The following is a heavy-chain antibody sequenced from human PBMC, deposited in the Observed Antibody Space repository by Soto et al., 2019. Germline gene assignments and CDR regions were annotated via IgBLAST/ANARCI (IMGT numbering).Heavy chain of an antibody. Sequence: SETLSLTCTVSGASITSSSYWSWIRQPAGKGLEWIGRFSLSGTTNYNPSLRSRVTMSADVSKNQFSLRLTSVAAADTALYYCARGMTPPGAPAWYYFDSWGQGTLVTVSS. CDR1: GASITSSSY. CDR3: ARGMTPPGAPAWYYFDS. D-gene: IGHD2-8*02. V-gene: IGHV4-4*07. J-gene: IGHJ4*02. CDR2: FSLSGTT.